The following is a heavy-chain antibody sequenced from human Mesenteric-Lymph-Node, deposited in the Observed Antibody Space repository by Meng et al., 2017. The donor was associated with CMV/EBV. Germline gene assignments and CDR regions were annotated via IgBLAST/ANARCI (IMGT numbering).Heavy chain of an antibody. CDR3: AKGMDSSSWQHYYYHYGMDV. D-gene: IGHD6-13*01. CDR2: ISGSGGST. CDR1: GFTFSSYA. J-gene: IGHJ6*02. V-gene: IGHV3-23*01. Sequence: GESLKISCAASGFTFSSYAMSWVRQAPGKGLEWVSAISGSGGSTYYADSVKGRFTISRDNSKNTLYLQMNSLRAEDTAVYYCAKGMDSSSWQHYYYHYGMDVWGQGTTVTVSS.